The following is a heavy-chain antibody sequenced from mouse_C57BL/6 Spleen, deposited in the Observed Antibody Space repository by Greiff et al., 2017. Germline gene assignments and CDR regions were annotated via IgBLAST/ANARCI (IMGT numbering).Heavy chain of an antibody. Sequence: QVQLQQSGPELVKPGASVKISCKASGYAFSSSWMNWVQQRPGKGLEWIGRIYPGDRDTNYNGKFKGKATLTADKSSSTAYMKLSSLTSEDSAVYYCGFCDGYEDYYDMDYWGQGTSVTVST. D-gene: IGHD2-2*01. CDR3: GFCDGYEDYYDMDY. CDR1: GYAFSSSW. CDR2: IYPGDRDT. V-gene: IGHV1-82*01. J-gene: IGHJ4*01.